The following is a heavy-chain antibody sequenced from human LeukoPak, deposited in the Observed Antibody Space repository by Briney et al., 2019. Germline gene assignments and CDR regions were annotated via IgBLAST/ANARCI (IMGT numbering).Heavy chain of an antibody. V-gene: IGHV3-33*01. Sequence: GGSLRLYCAASGFTFSSFGMQWVRQAPGKGLVGGAVIWYDGSNKYYADSVKGRFTISRDNSKNTLYLQMNSLRAEDTAVYYCARDGCSSTSCYPNYYYYGMDVWGKGTTVTVSS. CDR3: ARDGCSSTSCYPNYYYYGMDV. D-gene: IGHD2-2*01. CDR2: IWYDGSNK. CDR1: GFTFSSFG. J-gene: IGHJ6*04.